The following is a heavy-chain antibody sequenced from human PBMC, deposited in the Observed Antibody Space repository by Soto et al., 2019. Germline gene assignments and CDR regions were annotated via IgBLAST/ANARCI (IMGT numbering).Heavy chain of an antibody. CDR2: IYYSGST. V-gene: IGHV4-39*01. D-gene: IGHD3-9*01. CDR3: ASGLRYFDWLLDYYFDY. J-gene: IGHJ4*02. Sequence: SETLSLTCTVSGGSISSSSYYWVWIRQPPGKGLEWIGSIYYSGSTYYNPSLKSRVTISVDTSKNQFSLKLSSVTAADTAVYYCASGLRYFDWLLDYYFDYWGQGTLVTVST. CDR1: GGSISSSSYY.